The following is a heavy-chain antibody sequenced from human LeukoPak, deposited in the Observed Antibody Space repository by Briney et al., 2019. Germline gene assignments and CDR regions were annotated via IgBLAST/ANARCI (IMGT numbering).Heavy chain of an antibody. D-gene: IGHD4-17*01. Sequence: SETLSLTCAVYGGSFSGYYWSWIRQRPGKGLEWIGEINHSGSTNYNPSLKSRVTISVDTSKNQFSLKLSSVTAADTAAYYCARMDDYGDYPDAFDIWGQGTMVTVSS. CDR2: INHSGST. CDR1: GGSFSGYY. J-gene: IGHJ3*02. CDR3: ARMDDYGDYPDAFDI. V-gene: IGHV4-34*01.